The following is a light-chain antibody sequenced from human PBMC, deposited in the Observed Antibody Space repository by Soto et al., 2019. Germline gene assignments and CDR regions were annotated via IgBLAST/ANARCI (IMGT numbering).Light chain of an antibody. CDR3: SSYAGSNNYV. V-gene: IGLV2-8*01. Sequence: QSVLTQPPSASGSPGQSVTISCTGTSSDVGNYNYVSWYQQHPGKAPKLMIYEVSKRPSGVPDRFSGSKSGNTASLTVSGLRAEDEADYYCSSYAGSNNYVFGTGTKVTVL. J-gene: IGLJ1*01. CDR2: EVS. CDR1: SSDVGNYNY.